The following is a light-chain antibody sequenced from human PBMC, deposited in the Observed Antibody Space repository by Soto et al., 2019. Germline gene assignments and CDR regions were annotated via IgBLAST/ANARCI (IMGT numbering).Light chain of an antibody. V-gene: IGLV2-8*01. J-gene: IGLJ3*02. CDR3: SSTAGNNNLV. Sequence: QSAQTQSPSASGSPGQSVTISCTGTSSDVGGHNYVSWYQHHPGKALKLMIYEVSKRPSGVPDRFSGSKSGNTASLTVSGLQAEDEAVYYCSSTAGNNNLVFGGGTKLTVL. CDR1: SSDVGGHNY. CDR2: EVS.